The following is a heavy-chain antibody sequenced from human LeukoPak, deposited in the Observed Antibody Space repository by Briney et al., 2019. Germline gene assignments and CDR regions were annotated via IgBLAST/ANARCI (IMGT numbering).Heavy chain of an antibody. Sequence: GGSLRLSCAASGFTFSSYGMHWVRQAPGKGLEWVAVIWYDGSNKYCADSVKGRFTISRDNSKNTLYLQMNSLRAEDTAVYYCARYYYDSSGYYYADYWGQGTLVTVSS. V-gene: IGHV3-33*01. D-gene: IGHD3-22*01. J-gene: IGHJ4*02. CDR3: ARYYYDSSGYYYADY. CDR2: IWYDGSNK. CDR1: GFTFSSYG.